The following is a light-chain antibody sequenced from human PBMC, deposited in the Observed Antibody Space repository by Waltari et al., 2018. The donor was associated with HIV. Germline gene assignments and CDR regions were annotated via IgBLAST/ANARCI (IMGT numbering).Light chain of an antibody. Sequence: DVVMTQSPDSLTVSVGERATLNCKSSQSLLYGSNNKNYLAWYQQRPGHRPKLLIYWASTRQSGVPDRFSGSGSGTDFTLTINSLQAEDVAVYYCQQFSLSPPLTFGGGTKVEIK. CDR2: WAS. CDR1: QSLLYGSNNKNY. J-gene: IGKJ4*01. V-gene: IGKV4-1*01. CDR3: QQFSLSPPLT.